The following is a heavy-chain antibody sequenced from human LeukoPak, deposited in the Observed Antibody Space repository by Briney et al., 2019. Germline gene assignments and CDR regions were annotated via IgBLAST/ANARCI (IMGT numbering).Heavy chain of an antibody. CDR1: GFTFSSYD. D-gene: IGHD1-1*01. J-gene: IGHJ3*02. CDR3: AGERYIGLNVGALDI. CDR2: IGTAGDT. V-gene: IGHV3-13*01. Sequence: QSGGSLRLSCAASGFTFSSYDMHWVRQATGKGLEWVSAIGTAGDTYYPGSVKGRFTISRENAKNSLYLQMNSLRAEDTAVYYCAGERYIGLNVGALDIWGQGTMVTVSS.